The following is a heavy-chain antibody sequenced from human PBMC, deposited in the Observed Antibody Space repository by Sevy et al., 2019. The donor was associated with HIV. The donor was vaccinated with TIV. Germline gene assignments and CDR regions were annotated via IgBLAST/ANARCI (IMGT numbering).Heavy chain of an antibody. CDR3: TTELWCSSTTCPSAFDY. Sequence: GGSQRLSCAASGFIFSNAWMSWVRQAPGKGLEWVGRIKSKTDGGTTDYAAPVKGRFTISRDDSKNTLYLQMDSLKTEDTALYYCTTELWCSSTTCPSAFDYWGQGTLVTVSS. CDR1: GFIFSNAW. D-gene: IGHD2-2*01. CDR2: IKSKTDGGTT. J-gene: IGHJ4*02. V-gene: IGHV3-15*01.